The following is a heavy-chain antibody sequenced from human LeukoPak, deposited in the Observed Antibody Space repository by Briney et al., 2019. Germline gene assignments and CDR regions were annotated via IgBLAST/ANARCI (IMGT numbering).Heavy chain of an antibody. J-gene: IGHJ4*02. V-gene: IGHV1-2*02. CDR1: GYTFTGYY. D-gene: IGHD3-22*01. CDR2: INPNSGGT. CDR3: ARAGGKYDSRTVGY. Sequence: ASVKVSCKASGYTFTGYYMHWVRQAPGQGLEWMGWINPNSGGTNYAQKFQGRVTMTRDTSISTACMELSRLRSDDTAVYYCARAGGKYDSRTVGYWGQGTLVTVSS.